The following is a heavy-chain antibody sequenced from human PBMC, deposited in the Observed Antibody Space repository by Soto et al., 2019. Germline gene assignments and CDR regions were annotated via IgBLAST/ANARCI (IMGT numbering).Heavy chain of an antibody. V-gene: IGHV1-69*01. CDR1: GGTFDNFI. D-gene: IGHD1-26*01. CDR3: ARNGTYSSSLSQYSGMDV. J-gene: IGHJ6*02. Sequence: QVQLVQSGAEVKEPGSSVRVSCKASGGTFDNFIMNWVRQTPGQGLEWMGGIVPMLGTPRYAEKFKGGVTISATGSTSTMYMEVTSLRSEDTAIYYCARNGTYSSSLSQYSGMDVWGQGTTVTVSS. CDR2: IVPMLGTP.